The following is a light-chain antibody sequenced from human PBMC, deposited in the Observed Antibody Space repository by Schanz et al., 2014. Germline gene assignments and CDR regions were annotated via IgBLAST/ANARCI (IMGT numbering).Light chain of an antibody. Sequence: QSALTQPPSASGSPGQSVTISCTGTSSDVGGYDYVSWYQQLPGKAPKLMIYEVSKRPSGVSNRFSGSKSGNTASLTISGLQAEDEADYYCCSYAGKYTWVFGGGTKVTVL. V-gene: IGLV2-8*01. CDR2: EVS. J-gene: IGLJ3*02. CDR1: SSDVGGYDY. CDR3: CSYAGKYTWV.